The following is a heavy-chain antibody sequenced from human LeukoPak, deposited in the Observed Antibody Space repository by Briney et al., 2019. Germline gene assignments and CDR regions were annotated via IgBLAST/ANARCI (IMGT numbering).Heavy chain of an antibody. J-gene: IGHJ6*02. V-gene: IGHV3-15*01. D-gene: IGHD2-2*01. CDR1: GFTFSNAW. Sequence: GGAVRLSCAASGFTFSNAWMSWVRQAPGKGLEWVGLINYKPDGGTTDYAAPVKGRFTISRDDSKSMLYLQMNSLKTEDTAVYYCTTDNAPGMDVWGQGTTVTVSS. CDR2: INYKPDGGTT. CDR3: TTDNAPGMDV.